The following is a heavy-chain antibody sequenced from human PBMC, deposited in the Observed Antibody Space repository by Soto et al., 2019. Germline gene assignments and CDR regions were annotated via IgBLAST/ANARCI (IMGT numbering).Heavy chain of an antibody. CDR1: GFPFGENA. Sequence: LRPSCAASGFPFGENAMSWVRQAPGKGLEWVSGISDSGATTYYADSVRGRFTISRDNSKNTLYLQMKSLRAEDSASYYCAKEDTSSGSLDYWGQGALVTVSS. J-gene: IGHJ4*02. V-gene: IGHV3-23*01. D-gene: IGHD6-19*01. CDR3: AKEDTSSGSLDY. CDR2: ISDSGATT.